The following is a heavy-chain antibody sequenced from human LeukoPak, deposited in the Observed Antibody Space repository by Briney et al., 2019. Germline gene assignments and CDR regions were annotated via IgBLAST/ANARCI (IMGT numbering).Heavy chain of an antibody. CDR1: GGSFSGYY. D-gene: IGHD2-15*01. CDR2: INHSGST. J-gene: IGHJ3*02. Sequence: SETLSLTCAVYGGSFSGYYWSWIRQPPGKGLEWIGEINHSGSTNYNPSLKSRVTISVDTSKNQFSLKLSSVTAADTAVYYCASLAGYCSGGSCKHDAFDIWGQGTVVTVSS. V-gene: IGHV4-34*01. CDR3: ASLAGYCSGGSCKHDAFDI.